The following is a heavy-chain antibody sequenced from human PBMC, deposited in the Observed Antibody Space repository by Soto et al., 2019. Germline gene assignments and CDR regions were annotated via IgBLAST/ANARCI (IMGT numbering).Heavy chain of an antibody. Sequence: QVQLVQSGAEMKEPGSSVKVSCKTSGGTFSSSAISWLRQAPGQGLEWMGGIIPLFRTPDYAQKFQGRVTIAAEESTSTGYMELSSLRSEDTAVYYCARDNDRLQLGGNYYYILDVWGQGTTITVSS. CDR3: ARDNDRLQLGGNYYYILDV. J-gene: IGHJ6*02. D-gene: IGHD4-4*01. CDR2: IIPLFRTP. V-gene: IGHV1-69*12. CDR1: GGTFSSSA.